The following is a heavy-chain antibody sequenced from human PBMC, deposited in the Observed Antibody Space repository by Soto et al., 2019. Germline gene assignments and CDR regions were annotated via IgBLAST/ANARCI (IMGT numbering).Heavy chain of an antibody. V-gene: IGHV3-21*01. J-gene: IGHJ5*02. Sequence: EVQLVESGGGLVKPGGSLRLSCAASGFTFSSYSMNWVRQAPGKGLEWVSSISSSSSYIYYADSVKGRFTISRDNAKNSLYLQMNSLRAEDTAVYYCARDRDSSGYYYGWFDPWGQGTLVTVSS. CDR1: GFTFSSYS. D-gene: IGHD3-22*01. CDR3: ARDRDSSGYYYGWFDP. CDR2: ISSSSSYI.